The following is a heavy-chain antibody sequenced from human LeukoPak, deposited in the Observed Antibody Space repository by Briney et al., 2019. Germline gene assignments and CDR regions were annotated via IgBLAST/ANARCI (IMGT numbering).Heavy chain of an antibody. J-gene: IGHJ5*02. D-gene: IGHD4-17*01. CDR3: ARVLRSYGYYWFDP. CDR2: IYYTGTT. Sequence: PSETLSLTRTVSDGSISSSSYYWGWVRRPPGKGLGWVGSIYYTGTTYYNPSLKSRVTISVDTSKNQFSLKLSSVTAADTAVYYCARVLRSYGYYWFDPWGQGTLVTVSS. CDR1: DGSISSSSYY. V-gene: IGHV4-39*07.